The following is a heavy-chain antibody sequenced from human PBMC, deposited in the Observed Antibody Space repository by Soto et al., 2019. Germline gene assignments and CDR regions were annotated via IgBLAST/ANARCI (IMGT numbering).Heavy chain of an antibody. V-gene: IGHV1-3*01. D-gene: IGHD5-18*01. J-gene: IGHJ5*02. CDR1: VYTFTSYA. CDR3: ARELVLYRGYKYDAGHNWLDP. Sequence: ASVKGSGKASVYTFTSYAVHWVRQAPGQGLEWMGWINAGNGNTKYSQKFQGRVTITRDTSASTAYMELSSLRSEDTAVYYCARELVLYRGYKYDAGHNWLDPWGQGTLVTVSS. CDR2: INAGNGNT.